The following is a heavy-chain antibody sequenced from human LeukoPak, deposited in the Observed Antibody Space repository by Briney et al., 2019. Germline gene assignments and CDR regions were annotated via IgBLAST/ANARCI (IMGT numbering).Heavy chain of an antibody. D-gene: IGHD2-2*02. Sequence: SETLSLTCTVSGGSISSSSYYWGWIRQPPGKGLEWIGSIYYSGSTYYNPSLKSRVTISVDTSKNQFSLKLSSVTAADTAVYYCALYCSSTSCYTGPIPFDYWGQGTLVTVSS. CDR1: GGSISSSSYY. V-gene: IGHV4-39*01. J-gene: IGHJ4*02. CDR2: IYYSGST. CDR3: ALYCSSTSCYTGPIPFDY.